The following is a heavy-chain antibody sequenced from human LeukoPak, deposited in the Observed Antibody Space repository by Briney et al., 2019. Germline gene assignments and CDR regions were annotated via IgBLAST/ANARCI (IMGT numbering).Heavy chain of an antibody. Sequence: SETLSLTCTVSGGSISSGSYYWSWIRQPAGKGLEWIGRIETSGTTNYNPSLNSRVTISVDTSKNQFSLKLSSVTAADTAVYYCARDSPAVAGLFDYWGQGTQVTVSS. D-gene: IGHD6-19*01. CDR1: GGSISSGSYY. V-gene: IGHV4-61*02. J-gene: IGHJ4*02. CDR3: ARDSPAVAGLFDY. CDR2: IETSGTT.